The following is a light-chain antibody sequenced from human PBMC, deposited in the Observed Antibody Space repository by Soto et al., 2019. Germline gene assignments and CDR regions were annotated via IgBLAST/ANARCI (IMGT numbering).Light chain of an antibody. CDR2: DAS. J-gene: IGKJ1*01. Sequence: DIQLTQSPASLSASVGDTVTVTCRASQSVSGWLAWYQQKPGEAPKLLIYDASALPRGVPSRFSGSGSGTKFTLTIASLQPDDFATYYCQQYETFSGTFGPGTKVDIK. CDR3: QQYETFSGT. V-gene: IGKV1-5*01. CDR1: QSVSGW.